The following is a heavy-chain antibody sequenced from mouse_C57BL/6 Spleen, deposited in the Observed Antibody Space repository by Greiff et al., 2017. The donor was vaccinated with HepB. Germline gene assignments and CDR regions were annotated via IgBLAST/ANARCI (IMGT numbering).Heavy chain of an antibody. CDR1: GFTFSSYA. D-gene: IGHD1-1*01. V-gene: IGHV5-4*01. Sequence: EVKVVESGGGLVKPGGSLKLSCAASGFTFSSYAMSWVRQTPEKRLEWVATISDGGSYTYYPDNVKGRFTISRDNAKNNLYLQMSHLKSEDTAMYYCARDRYYYGSSYEGYFDYWGQGTTLTVSS. J-gene: IGHJ2*01. CDR3: ARDRYYYGSSYEGYFDY. CDR2: ISDGGSYT.